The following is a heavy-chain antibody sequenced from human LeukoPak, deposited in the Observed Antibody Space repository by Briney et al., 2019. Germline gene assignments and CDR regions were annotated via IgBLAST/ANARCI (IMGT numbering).Heavy chain of an antibody. V-gene: IGHV4-34*01. CDR2: INHSGST. CDR1: GGSFSGYY. J-gene: IGHJ5*02. CDR3: ARRGQQLVRGWFDP. Sequence: PSETLSLTCAVYGGSFSGYYWSWIRQPPGKGLEWIGEINHSGSTNYSPSLKSRVTISVDTSKNQFSLKLSSVTAADTAVYYCARRGQQLVRGWFDPWGQGTLVTVSS. D-gene: IGHD6-13*01.